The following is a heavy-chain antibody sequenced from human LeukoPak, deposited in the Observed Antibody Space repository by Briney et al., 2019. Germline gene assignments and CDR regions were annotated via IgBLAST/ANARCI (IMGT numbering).Heavy chain of an antibody. CDR3: ARDLYGSGSTSS. V-gene: IGHV4-59*01. J-gene: IGHJ4*02. CDR1: GDSINSYY. CDR2: IYYIGST. D-gene: IGHD3-10*01. Sequence: ASETLSLTCTVSGDSINSYYWSWIRQPPGKGLEWIGYIYYIGSTNYNPSLKSRVTISVDTSKNQFSLKLSSVTAADTAVYYCARDLYGSGSTSSWGQGTLVTVSS.